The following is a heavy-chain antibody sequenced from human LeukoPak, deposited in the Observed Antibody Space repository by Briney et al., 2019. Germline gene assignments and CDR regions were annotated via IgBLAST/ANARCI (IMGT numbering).Heavy chain of an antibody. CDR3: ARQEYYYDRSDAFDI. CDR2: IYYSGST. CDR1: GGSVSSGSYY. D-gene: IGHD3-22*01. J-gene: IGHJ3*02. V-gene: IGHV4-61*01. Sequence: SETLSLTCTVSGGSVSSGSYYWSWIRQPPGKGLEWIGYIYYSGSTNYNPSLKSRVTISVDTSKNQFSLKLSSVTAADTAVYYCARQEYYYDRSDAFDIWGQGTMVTVSS.